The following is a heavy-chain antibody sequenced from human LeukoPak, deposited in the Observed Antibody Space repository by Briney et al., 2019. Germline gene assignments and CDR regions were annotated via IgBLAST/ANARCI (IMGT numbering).Heavy chain of an antibody. V-gene: IGHV3-23*01. CDR3: AKDSEQWLANYFDY. J-gene: IGHJ4*02. Sequence: HSGGSLRLSCAASGFTFSSYSMNWVRQAPGKGLEWVSAISGSGGSTYYADSVKGRFTISRDNSKNTLYLQMNSLRAEDTAVYYCAKDSEQWLANYFDYWGQGTLVTVSS. CDR1: GFTFSSYS. CDR2: ISGSGGST. D-gene: IGHD6-19*01.